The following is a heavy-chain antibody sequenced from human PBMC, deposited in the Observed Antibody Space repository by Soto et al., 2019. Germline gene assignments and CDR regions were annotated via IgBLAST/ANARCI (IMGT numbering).Heavy chain of an antibody. Sequence: GSLRLSCAASGFTFSDYYMSWIRQAPGKGLEWVSYISSSSSYTNYADSVKGRFTISRDNAKNSLYLQMNSLRAEDTAVYYCARAKDGDSHYFDYWGQGTLVTVSS. CDR3: ARAKDGDSHYFDY. D-gene: IGHD4-17*01. CDR2: ISSSSSYT. CDR1: GFTFSDYY. V-gene: IGHV3-11*06. J-gene: IGHJ4*02.